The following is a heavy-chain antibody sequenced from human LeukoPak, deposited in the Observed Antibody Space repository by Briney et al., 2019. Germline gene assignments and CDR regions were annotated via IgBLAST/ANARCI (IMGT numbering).Heavy chain of an antibody. D-gene: IGHD2-2*01. CDR3: AKDLFPAAELGYFDY. J-gene: IGHJ4*02. CDR2: IRYDGSNK. CDR1: GFTFSSYG. V-gene: IGHV3-30*02. Sequence: GGSLRLSCAASGFTFSSYGMHWVRQAPGKGLEWVAFIRYDGSNKYYADSVKGRFTISRDNSKNTLYLQMNSLRAEDTAVYYCAKDLFPAAELGYFDYWGQGTLVTVSS.